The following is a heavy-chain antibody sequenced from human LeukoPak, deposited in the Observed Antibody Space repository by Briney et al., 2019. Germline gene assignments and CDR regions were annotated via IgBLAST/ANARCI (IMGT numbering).Heavy chain of an antibody. CDR3: ARGVGSVPYDAFDI. CDR1: GYTFTGYY. J-gene: IGHJ3*02. D-gene: IGHD3-10*01. CDR2: INPNSGGT. Sequence: ASVKVSCKASGYTFTGYYMHWARQAPGQGLEWMGWINPNSGGTNYAQKFQGRVTMTRDTSISTAYMELSRLRSDDTAVYYCARGVGSVPYDAFDIWGQGTMVTVSS. V-gene: IGHV1-2*02.